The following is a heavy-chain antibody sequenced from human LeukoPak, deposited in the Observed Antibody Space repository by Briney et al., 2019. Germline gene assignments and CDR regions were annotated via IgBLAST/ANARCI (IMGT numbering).Heavy chain of an antibody. Sequence: ASVKVSCKASGCTFSSYAISLVRQAPGQGLEWMGGIIPIFGTANYAQKFQGRVTITTDKSTSTAYMELSSLRSEDTAVYYCARGFPNWTYYFDYWGQGTLVTVSS. J-gene: IGHJ4*02. CDR2: IIPIFGTA. V-gene: IGHV1-69*05. CDR1: GCTFSSYA. CDR3: ARGFPNWTYYFDY. D-gene: IGHD3/OR15-3a*01.